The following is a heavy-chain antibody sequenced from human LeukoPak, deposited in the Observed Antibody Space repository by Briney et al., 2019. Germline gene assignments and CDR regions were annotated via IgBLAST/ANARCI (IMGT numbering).Heavy chain of an antibody. J-gene: IGHJ4*02. Sequence: GGSLRLSCAASGFIFSNYGMRWVRQAPGKGLEWVSGISGSRAYTDHADSVKGRFTISRDNYKNTLYLEMNSLRVEDTAVYYCAKGNKDSGSYYLGYWGQGILVTVSS. CDR3: AKGNKDSGSYYLGY. CDR2: ISGSRAYT. V-gene: IGHV3-23*01. CDR1: GFIFSNYG. D-gene: IGHD3-10*01.